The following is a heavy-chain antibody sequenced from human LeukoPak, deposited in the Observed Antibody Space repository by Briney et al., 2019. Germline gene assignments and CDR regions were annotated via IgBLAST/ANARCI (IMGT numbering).Heavy chain of an antibody. D-gene: IGHD1-14*01. Sequence: GGSLRLSCMGPGFIFSNYAMGWVRQAPGRGLQWVSSISGSDGSTYHADSVKGRFSISRDNPKNTLYLRMNSLRAEDTAVYYCAKAGIGYYFDYWGQGTLVTVSS. CDR3: AKAGIGYYFDY. CDR1: GFIFSNYA. CDR2: ISGSDGST. J-gene: IGHJ4*02. V-gene: IGHV3-23*01.